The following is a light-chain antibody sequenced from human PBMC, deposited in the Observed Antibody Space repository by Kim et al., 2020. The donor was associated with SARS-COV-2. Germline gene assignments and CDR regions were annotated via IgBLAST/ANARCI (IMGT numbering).Light chain of an antibody. J-gene: IGKJ5*01. V-gene: IGKV3-11*01. CDR1: QIINNY. CDR2: ESS. CDR3: QQRRDWPRIT. Sequence: DIVLTQSPATLSVSPGERATLSCRASQIINNYLAWYQQKPGQAPRLLIYESSHRATGIPARFSGSGSGTDFTLTISSLEPEDFAVYYCQQRRDWPRITFGQGKRLEIK.